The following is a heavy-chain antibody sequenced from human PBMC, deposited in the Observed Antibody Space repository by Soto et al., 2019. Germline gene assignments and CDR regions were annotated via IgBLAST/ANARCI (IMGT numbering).Heavy chain of an antibody. V-gene: IGHV3-11*01. CDR1: GFTFSDYY. CDR2: ISSSGSTI. D-gene: IGHD6-19*01. Sequence: QVQLVESGGGLVKPGGSLRLSCAASGFTFSDYYMSWIRQAPGKGLEWVSYISSSGSTIYYADSVKGRFTISRDNAKNSLYLKINSLRAEDTAVYSCARDQGGGWYSERYSDPWGRGTLVPLSS. CDR3: ARDQGGGWYSERYSDP. J-gene: IGHJ2*01.